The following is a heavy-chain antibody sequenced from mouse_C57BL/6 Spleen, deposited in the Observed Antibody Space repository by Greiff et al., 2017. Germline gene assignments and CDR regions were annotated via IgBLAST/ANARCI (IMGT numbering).Heavy chain of an antibody. CDR2: INPNNGGT. J-gene: IGHJ3*01. CDR1: GYTFTDYN. V-gene: IGHV1-18*01. D-gene: IGHD1-1*01. Sequence: VQLKQSGPELVKPGASVKIPCKASGYTFTDYNMDWVKQSHGKSLEWIGDINPNNGGTIYNQKFKGKATLTVDKSSSTAYMELRSLTSEDTAVYYCARIHYGSSYGFAYWGQGTLVTVSA. CDR3: ARIHYGSSYGFAY.